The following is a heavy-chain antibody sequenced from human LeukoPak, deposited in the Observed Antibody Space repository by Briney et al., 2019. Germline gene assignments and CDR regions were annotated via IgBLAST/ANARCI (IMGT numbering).Heavy chain of an antibody. CDR1: GFTFSSYG. D-gene: IGHD6-13*01. CDR3: TRELIAASVQFDL. CDR2: IPYDGTSN. J-gene: IGHJ4*02. Sequence: GGSLRLSCEASGFTFSSYGMHWVRQAPDKGLEWVAVIPYDGTSNYYGDSVKGRFTISRDNSKNTLYLQMNSLRPEDTAVYYCTRELIAASVQFDLWGQGSLVTVSS. V-gene: IGHV3-30*03.